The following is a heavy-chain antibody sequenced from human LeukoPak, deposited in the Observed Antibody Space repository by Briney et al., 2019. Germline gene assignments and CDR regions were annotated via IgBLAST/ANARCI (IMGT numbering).Heavy chain of an antibody. CDR2: FDPEDGET. CDR1: GYTLTELS. J-gene: IGHJ5*02. CDR3: ATVGVRIVATTYNWFDP. D-gene: IGHD5-12*01. Sequence: DSVKVSCKVSGYTLTELSMHWVRQAPGKGLEWMGGFDPEDGETIYAQKFQGRVTMTEDTSTDTAYMELSSLRSEDTAVYYCATVGVRIVATTYNWFDPWGQGTLFTVSS. V-gene: IGHV1-24*01.